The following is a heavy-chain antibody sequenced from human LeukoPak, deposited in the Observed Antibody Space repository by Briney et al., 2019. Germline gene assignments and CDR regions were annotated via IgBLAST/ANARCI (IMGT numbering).Heavy chain of an antibody. CDR1: GGSISSYY. V-gene: IGHV4-59*08. D-gene: IGHD6-13*01. Sequence: SETLSLTCTVSGGSISSYYWSWIRQPPGKGLEWIGYTYYSGSTNYNPSLKSRVTISVDTSKNQFSLKLSSVTAADTAVYYCARHGRIAAAGDFDYWGQGTLVTVSS. J-gene: IGHJ4*02. CDR3: ARHGRIAAAGDFDY. CDR2: TYYSGST.